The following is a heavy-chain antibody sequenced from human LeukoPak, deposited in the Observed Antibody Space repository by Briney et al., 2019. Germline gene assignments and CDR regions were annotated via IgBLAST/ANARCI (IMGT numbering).Heavy chain of an antibody. D-gene: IGHD2-15*01. V-gene: IGHV4-59*01. CDR2: IYYSGST. J-gene: IGHJ4*02. CDR3: ARVYCSGGSCYLDY. CDR1: GGSISSYY. Sequence: SETLSLTCTVSGGSISSYYGSWIRQPPGKGLEWIGYIYYSGSTNYNPSLKSRVTISVDTSKNQFSLKLSSVTAADTAVYYCARVYCSGGSCYLDYWGQGTLVTVSS.